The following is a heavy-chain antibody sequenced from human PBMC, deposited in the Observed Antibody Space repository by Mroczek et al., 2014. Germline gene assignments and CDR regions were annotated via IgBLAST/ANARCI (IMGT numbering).Heavy chain of an antibody. CDR3: ARDLAHCSSTSCYLYYYYGMDV. CDR1: GFTFSSYG. J-gene: IGHJ6*02. CDR2: IWYDGSNK. V-gene: IGHV3-33*01. Sequence: VQLVESGGGVVQPGRSLRLSCAASGFTFSSYGMHWVRQAPGKGLEWVAVIWYDGSNKYYADSVKGRFTISRDNSKNTLYLQMNSLRAEDTAVYYCARDLAHCSSTSCYLYYYYGMDVWGQGTTVTVS. D-gene: IGHD2-2*01.